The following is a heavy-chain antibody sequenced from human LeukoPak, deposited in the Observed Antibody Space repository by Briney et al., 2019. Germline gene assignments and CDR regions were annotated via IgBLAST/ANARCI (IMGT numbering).Heavy chain of an antibody. CDR2: IYPGDTDT. CDR1: GYSFTSYW. CDR3: ARLGDDYYDFWSGYYNYFDY. Sequence: GESLKISCKGSGYSFTSYWIGWVRQMPGKGLEWMGIIYPGDTDTRYSPSFQGQVTISADKSISTAYLQWSSLKASDTAMYYCARLGDDYYDFWSGYYNYFDYWGQGTLVTVSS. J-gene: IGHJ4*02. D-gene: IGHD3-3*01. V-gene: IGHV5-51*01.